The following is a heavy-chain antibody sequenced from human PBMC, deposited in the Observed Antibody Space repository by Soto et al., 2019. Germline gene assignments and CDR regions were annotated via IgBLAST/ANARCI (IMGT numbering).Heavy chain of an antibody. V-gene: IGHV1-58*01. CDR2: IDVGSANA. Sequence: QMQLVQSGPEVKKPGTSVKVSCKTSGFTFSSSAVHWVRQARGHRLQWIGWIDVGSANATYAQMLQERVTISRDMYTSTAYMELSSLRPEDTAVYYCAAEEGGYIYGEARHWGPGTLGTVSS. D-gene: IGHD4-17*01. J-gene: IGHJ4*02. CDR1: GFTFSSSA. CDR3: AAEEGGYIYGEARH.